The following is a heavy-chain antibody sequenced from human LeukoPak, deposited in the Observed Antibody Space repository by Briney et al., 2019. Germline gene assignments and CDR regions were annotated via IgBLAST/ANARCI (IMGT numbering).Heavy chain of an antibody. Sequence: SETLSLTCTVSGGSISTNSYLWGWIRQSPGKGLEWLGEISHSGSTNYNPSLKNRVTLSVDTSKNQFSLKLSSVTAADTAVYYCARQRPYSSSSPWGYRWFDPWGQGTLVTVSS. D-gene: IGHD6-13*01. V-gene: IGHV4-39*01. CDR2: ISHSGST. J-gene: IGHJ5*02. CDR3: ARQRPYSSSSPWGYRWFDP. CDR1: GGSISTNSYL.